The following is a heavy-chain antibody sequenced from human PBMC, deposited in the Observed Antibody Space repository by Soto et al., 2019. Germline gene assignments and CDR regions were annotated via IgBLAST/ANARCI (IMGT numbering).Heavy chain of an antibody. D-gene: IGHD6-6*01. V-gene: IGHV3-21*01. CDR3: ARGSSSSSPGYYYYGMDV. J-gene: IGHJ6*02. CDR1: GFTFSSYS. CDR2: ISSSSSYI. Sequence: GSLRLSCAASGFTFSSYSMNWVRQAPGKGLEWVSSISSSSSYIYYADSVKGRFTISRDNAKNSLYLQMNSLRAEDTAVYYCARGSSSSSPGYYYYGMDVWGQGTTVPVSS.